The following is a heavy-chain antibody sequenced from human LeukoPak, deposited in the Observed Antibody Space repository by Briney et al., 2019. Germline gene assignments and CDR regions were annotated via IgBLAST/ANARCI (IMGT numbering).Heavy chain of an antibody. D-gene: IGHD3-9*01. Sequence: GGSLRLSCAASGFRFSNPWMSWVRQAPGKGLEWVGRIKSKSEGGTPDYAAPVEGRFTISRDDSKNTLYLHMNSLKTEDTAVYFCTVDNDIVTGYYRGAFDIWGQGTKVTVSS. CDR1: GFRFSNPW. V-gene: IGHV3-15*01. CDR2: IKSKSEGGTP. J-gene: IGHJ3*02. CDR3: TVDNDIVTGYYRGAFDI.